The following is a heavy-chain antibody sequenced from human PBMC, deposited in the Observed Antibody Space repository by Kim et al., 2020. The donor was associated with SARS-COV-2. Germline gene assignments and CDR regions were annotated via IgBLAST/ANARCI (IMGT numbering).Heavy chain of an antibody. CDR3: ATCYDSSGYGFDY. D-gene: IGHD3-22*01. J-gene: IGHJ4*02. Sequence: SETLSLTCTVSGGSISSNNWWSWLRQPPGKGLVGSGEILHTGNTNYNPSPKSRVTISMDKSKNQFSLEVNSVTAADTAVYYCATCYDSSGYGFDYWGQGNLVTVSS. CDR2: ILHTGNT. CDR1: GGSISSNNW. V-gene: IGHV4-4*02.